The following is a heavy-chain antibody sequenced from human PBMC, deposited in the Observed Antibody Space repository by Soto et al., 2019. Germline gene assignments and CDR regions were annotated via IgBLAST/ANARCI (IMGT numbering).Heavy chain of an antibody. V-gene: IGHV3-33*01. D-gene: IGHD2-2*01. CDR1: GITFSSYG. J-gene: IGHJ6*02. CDR2: IWYDGSNK. Sequence: GGFLRLSCAASGITFSSYGMPWVGQSPGKGLEWVAAIWYDGSNKYYADSVKGRFTISRDNSKNTLYLQMNSLRAEDTAVYYCARHLWVRDHIVVVPAAIPFPSYGMDVWGQGTTVTVSS. CDR3: ARHLWVRDHIVVVPAAIPFPSYGMDV.